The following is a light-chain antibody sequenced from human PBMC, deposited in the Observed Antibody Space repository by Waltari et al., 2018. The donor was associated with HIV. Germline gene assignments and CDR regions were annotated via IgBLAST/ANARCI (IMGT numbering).Light chain of an antibody. V-gene: IGLV2-11*01. J-gene: IGLJ2*01. Sequence: QSALTQPRSLSGSPGHSFPIPCTGPSSDVGSYNSVPWYQHHPGKAPNLILYDVSERPSGVPDRFSGSKSGNTASLTISGLQAEDEADYYCCSYAGTYTFVVFGGGTKLTVL. CDR3: CSYAGTYTFVV. CDR2: DVS. CDR1: SSDVGSYNS.